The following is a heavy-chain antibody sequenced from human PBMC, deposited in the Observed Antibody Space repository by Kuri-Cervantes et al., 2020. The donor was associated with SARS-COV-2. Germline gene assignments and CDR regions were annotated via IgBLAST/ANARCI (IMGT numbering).Heavy chain of an antibody. D-gene: IGHD7-27*01. V-gene: IGHV3-13*01. CDR2: IGTSGDT. CDR3: ARATSSWEAGDASDI. J-gene: IGHJ3*02. Sequence: AESLRLSCAVSGFTFSGYGMHWVRQATGKGLGWVSAIGTSGDTNYPGYVKGRFTISRENAKNYLYLQMNSLRAEDTAVYYCARATSSWEAGDASDIWGQGTMVTVSS. CDR1: GFTFSGYG.